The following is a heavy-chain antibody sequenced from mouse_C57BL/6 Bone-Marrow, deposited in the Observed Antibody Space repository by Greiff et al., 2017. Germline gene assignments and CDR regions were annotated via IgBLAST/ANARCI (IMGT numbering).Heavy chain of an antibody. CDR2: IFPGSGST. D-gene: IGHD2-3*01. CDR3: ARSLGCLLFYFDY. Sequence: QVQLQQSGPELVKPGASVKISCKASGYTFTDDYINWVKQRPGQGLEWIGWIFPGSGSTYYNGKFKGKATLTVDKSSSTAYMLLSSLTSEDSAVYFCARSLGCLLFYFDYWGQGTTLTVSS. V-gene: IGHV1-75*01. CDR1: GYTFTDDY. J-gene: IGHJ2*01.